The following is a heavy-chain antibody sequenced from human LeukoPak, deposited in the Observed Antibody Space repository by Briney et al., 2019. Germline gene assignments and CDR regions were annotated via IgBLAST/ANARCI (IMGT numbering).Heavy chain of an antibody. CDR3: ATGYYDSSGYYSAVLDY. D-gene: IGHD3-22*01. Sequence: ASVKVSCKASGYTFTSYGISWVRQAPGQGLEWMGWISAYNGNTNYAQKLQGRVTMTTDTSTSTAYMELSSLRSEDTAVYYCATGYYDSSGYYSAVLDYWGQGTLVTVSS. V-gene: IGHV1-18*01. CDR1: GYTFTSYG. J-gene: IGHJ4*02. CDR2: ISAYNGNT.